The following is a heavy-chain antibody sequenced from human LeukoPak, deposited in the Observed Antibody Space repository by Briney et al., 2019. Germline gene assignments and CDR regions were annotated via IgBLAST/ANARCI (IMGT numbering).Heavy chain of an antibody. CDR3: VTSTGYFSTWGAFDI. CDR2: INLRSGGT. D-gene: IGHD2-15*01. Sequence: ASVRVSCKASGFTFTAFYMHWVRQAPGQGLEWMAWINLRSGGTNYAQRIQGRVTMTRDTSISTAYMELSSLRSDDTAIYYCVTSTGYFSTWGAFDIWGQGTMVTVSS. CDR1: GFTFTAFY. J-gene: IGHJ3*02. V-gene: IGHV1-2*02.